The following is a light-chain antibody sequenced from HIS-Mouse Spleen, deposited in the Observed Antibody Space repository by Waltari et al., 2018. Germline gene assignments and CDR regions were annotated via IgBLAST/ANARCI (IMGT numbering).Light chain of an antibody. J-gene: IGLJ3*02. CDR2: RNN. V-gene: IGLV1-47*01. CDR3: AAWDDSLSGWV. CDR1: SSNIGSNY. Sequence: QSVLTQPPSASGTPGQRVTISCSGSSSNIGSNYVYWYQQLPGTAPKLLIYRNNQRPSGCPDRVSGSKSGTSASLAISGLRSEDEADYYCAAWDDSLSGWVFGGGTKLTVL.